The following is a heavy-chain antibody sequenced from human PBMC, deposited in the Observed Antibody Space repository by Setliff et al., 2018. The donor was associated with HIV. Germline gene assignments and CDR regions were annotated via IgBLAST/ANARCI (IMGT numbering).Heavy chain of an antibody. CDR2: IYTSGST. CDR3: ARHSGLGGYYSPFDY. J-gene: IGHJ4*02. D-gene: IGHD3-22*01. CDR1: GDSISTYC. Sequence: SSETLSLTCTVSGDSISTYCWIWIRQPPGKGLEWIGNIYTSGSTNYNPSLKSRVTISPDTSKNQFSLKLSSVTAADTTVYYCARHSGLGGYYSPFDYWGPGTLVTVSS. V-gene: IGHV4-4*09.